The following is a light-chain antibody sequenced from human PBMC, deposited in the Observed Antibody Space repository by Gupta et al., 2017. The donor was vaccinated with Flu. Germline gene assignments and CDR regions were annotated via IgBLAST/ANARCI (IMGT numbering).Light chain of an antibody. CDR1: NIGRKS. J-gene: IGLJ3*02. CDR3: QVWDSSSAHRV. V-gene: IGLV3-21*02. CDR2: DNI. Sequence: SYVLTQPPSVSVAPGQTARITCGGNNIGRKSVHWYLQQPGQAPVLVVCDNIDRPSGIPERFSCSNSGNTATLTINRVEAGDEADYYCQVWDSSSAHRVFGGGTKLTVL.